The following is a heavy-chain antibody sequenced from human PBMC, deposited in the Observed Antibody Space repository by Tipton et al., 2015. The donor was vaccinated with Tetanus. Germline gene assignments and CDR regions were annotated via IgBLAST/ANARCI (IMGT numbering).Heavy chain of an antibody. CDR3: ARGITDGYNRRFDY. Sequence: LRLSCTVSRGPISSYYWSWIRQPAGKGLEWIGHISNGNADYAPSLKSRVSLSVDTSKNQFSLELRFVTAADTAVYYCARGITDGYNRRFDYWGQGTLVAVSP. D-gene: IGHD5-24*01. CDR2: ISNGNA. J-gene: IGHJ4*02. CDR1: RGPISSYY. V-gene: IGHV4-4*07.